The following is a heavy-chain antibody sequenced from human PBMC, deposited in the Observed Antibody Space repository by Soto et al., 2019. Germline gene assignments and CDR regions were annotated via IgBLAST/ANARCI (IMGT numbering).Heavy chain of an antibody. CDR2: INHSGSP. CDR1: GGSFSGSY. Sequence: SETLSLTCAVSGGSFSGSYWSWFRQPPGEGREWIGAINHSGSPNYNTSLKSRVTISVDTSKNQFSLKLSSVTAAAPAVYYCARGKGLLRFYYYYGMDVWGQGTTVTVSS. D-gene: IGHD3-16*01. V-gene: IGHV4-34*01. J-gene: IGHJ6*02. CDR3: ARGKGLLRFYYYYGMDV.